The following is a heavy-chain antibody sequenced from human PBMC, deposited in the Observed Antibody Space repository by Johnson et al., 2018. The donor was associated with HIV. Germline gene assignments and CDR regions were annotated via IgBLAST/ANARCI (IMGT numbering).Heavy chain of an antibody. CDR2: ISYDGSNK. Sequence: VQLVESGGGVVQPGGSLRLSCAASGFTFSSYAMSWVLQAPGKGLEWVAVISYDGSNKYYADSVKGRFTISRDNSKNTLYLQMNNLRAEDTAVYYCARAYSYGAFDIWGQGTMVTVSS. D-gene: IGHD5-18*01. CDR3: ARAYSYGAFDI. CDR1: GFTFSSYA. V-gene: IGHV3-30*03. J-gene: IGHJ3*02.